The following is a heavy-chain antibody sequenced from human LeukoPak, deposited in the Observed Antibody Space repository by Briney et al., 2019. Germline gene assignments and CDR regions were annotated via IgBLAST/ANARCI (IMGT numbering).Heavy chain of an antibody. V-gene: IGHV1-18*01. D-gene: IGHD3-10*01. J-gene: IGHJ4*02. CDR3: AMGGWSEVRYGRYVY. Sequence: ASVKVSCKASGYTFTSYGISWVRQAPGQGLEWMGWISAYNGNTNYAQKLQGRVTITTDESTSTAYMELSSLRSEDTAVYYCAMGGWSEVRYGRYVYWGQGTLVTVSS. CDR1: GYTFTSYG. CDR2: ISAYNGNT.